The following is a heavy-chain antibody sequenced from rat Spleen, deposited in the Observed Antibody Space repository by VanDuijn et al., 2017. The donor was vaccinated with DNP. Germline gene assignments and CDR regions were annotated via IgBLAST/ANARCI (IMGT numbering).Heavy chain of an antibody. Sequence: EVQLVESGGGLVQPGRSLKLSCAASGFTFSDYYMAWVRQAPTKGLEWVAYIGSDGYAPYYGDSVKGRFTISRDNAKSTLYLQMNSLRSEDMATYYCATLNNYGDFSFAYWGQGTLVTVSS. V-gene: IGHV5-22*01. CDR2: IGSDGYAP. CDR1: GFTFSDYY. D-gene: IGHD1-10*01. CDR3: ATLNNYGDFSFAY. J-gene: IGHJ3*01.